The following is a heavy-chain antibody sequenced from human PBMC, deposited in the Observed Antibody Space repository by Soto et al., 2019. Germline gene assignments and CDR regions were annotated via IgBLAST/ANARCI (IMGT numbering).Heavy chain of an antibody. CDR3: ARGKRSGYCSGGSCYRGYYFDY. V-gene: IGHV4-34*01. CDR1: GGSFSGYY. Sequence: SETLSLTCAVYGGSFSGYYWSWIRQPPGKGLEWIGEINHSGSTNYNPSLKSRVTISVDTSKNQFSLKLSSVTAADTAVYYCARGKRSGYCSGGSCYRGYYFDYWGQGTLVTVSS. J-gene: IGHJ4*02. D-gene: IGHD2-15*01. CDR2: INHSGST.